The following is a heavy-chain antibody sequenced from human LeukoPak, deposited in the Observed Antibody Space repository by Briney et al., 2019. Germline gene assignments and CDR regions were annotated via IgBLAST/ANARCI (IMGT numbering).Heavy chain of an antibody. J-gene: IGHJ4*02. D-gene: IGHD3-3*01. CDR1: GFTFSSYW. V-gene: IGHV3-7*01. CDR2: IKQDGSER. CDR3: ANSHFWSGFY. Sequence: GGSLRLSCAASGFTFSSYWMSWVRHAPGKGVEWVANIKQDGSERYYVDSVKGRFTISRDNGKNSLYLQMNSLRAEDTAVYYCANSHFWSGFYWGQGTLVTVSS.